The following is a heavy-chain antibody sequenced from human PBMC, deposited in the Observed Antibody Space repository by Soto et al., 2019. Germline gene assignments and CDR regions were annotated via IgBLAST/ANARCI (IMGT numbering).Heavy chain of an antibody. CDR2: ISYDGSNK. V-gene: IGHV3-30*18. CDR1: GFTFSSYG. CDR3: AKSRGVRQGDGMDV. J-gene: IGHJ6*02. Sequence: GGSLRLSCAASGFTFSSYGMHWVRQAPGKGLEWVAVISYDGSNKYYADSVKGRFTISRDNSKNTLYLQMNSLRAEDTAVYYCAKSRGVRQGDGMDVWGQGTTVTVSS. D-gene: IGHD3-10*01.